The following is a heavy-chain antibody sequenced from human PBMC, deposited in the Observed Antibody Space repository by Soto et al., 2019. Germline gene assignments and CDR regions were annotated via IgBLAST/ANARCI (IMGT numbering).Heavy chain of an antibody. V-gene: IGHV4-34*01. CDR3: ARGSGIVALPGELEDVKYDS. CDR2: INESGST. CDR1: GQSFSGHS. J-gene: IGHJ4*02. D-gene: IGHD1-1*01. Sequence: QVQLQQWGAGLVKPSETLSRSCAVYGQSFSGHSWAWIRQPPGKGLEWIGEINESGSTYYNPSLKSRVPISTDTSKNQFSLKLSSVSAADTAAYFCARGSGIVALPGELEDVKYDSWGQGTLVNVSS.